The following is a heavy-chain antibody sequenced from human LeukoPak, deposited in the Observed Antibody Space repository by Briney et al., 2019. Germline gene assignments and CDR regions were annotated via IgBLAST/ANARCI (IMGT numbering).Heavy chain of an antibody. V-gene: IGHV1-2*02. J-gene: IGHJ2*01. CDR1: GYTFTGYY. D-gene: IGHD3-9*01. Sequence: ASVKVSCKASGYTFTGYYMHWVRQAPGQGLEWMGWINPNSGGTNYTQKFQGRVTMTRDTSISTAYMELSRLRSDDTAVYYCARHVDASYDILTGYRPGDFDLWGRGTLVTVSS. CDR3: ARHVDASYDILTGYRPGDFDL. CDR2: INPNSGGT.